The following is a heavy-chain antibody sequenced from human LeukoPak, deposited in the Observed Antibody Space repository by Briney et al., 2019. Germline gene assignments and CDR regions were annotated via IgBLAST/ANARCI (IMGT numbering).Heavy chain of an antibody. CDR1: GYPISSVYY. J-gene: IGHJ4*02. D-gene: IGHD7-27*01. V-gene: IGHV4-38-2*02. CDR2: INHGGST. CDR3: ARVGPNWGFKENFDF. Sequence: SETLSLTCSVSGYPISSVYYWGWIRRPPGKGLEWIGSINHGGSTDYNPSLKSRVIMSIDTSKNHFSLKLTSVTAADTAVYYCARVGPNWGFKENFDFWGQGTLVTVSS.